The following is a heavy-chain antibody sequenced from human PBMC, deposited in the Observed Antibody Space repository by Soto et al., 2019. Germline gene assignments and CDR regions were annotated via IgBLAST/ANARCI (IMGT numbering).Heavy chain of an antibody. D-gene: IGHD3-16*02. CDR1: GGSISSGDYY. V-gene: IGHV4-30-4*01. CDR2: IYYSGST. J-gene: IGHJ3*02. CDR3: ARVFDYVWGSYRRMDAFDI. Sequence: SETLSLTCTVSGGSISSGDYYWSWIRQPLGKGLEWIGYIYYSGSTYYNPSLKSRVTISVDTSKNQFSLKLSSVTAADTAVYYCARVFDYVWGSYRRMDAFDIWGQGTMVTVSS.